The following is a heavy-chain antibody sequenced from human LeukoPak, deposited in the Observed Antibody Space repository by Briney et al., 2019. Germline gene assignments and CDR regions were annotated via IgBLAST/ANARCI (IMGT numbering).Heavy chain of an antibody. Sequence: GGSLRLSCAASGLTFTSHEMNWVRQAPGRGLEWISYISSSGSTIYYADSVNGRFTISRDNAKNSLYLQMNSLRAEDTAVYYCALLGGTATVVDCWGQGTLVTVSS. CDR2: ISSSGSTI. CDR1: GLTFTSHE. J-gene: IGHJ4*02. D-gene: IGHD4-11*01. CDR3: ALLGGTATVVDC. V-gene: IGHV3-48*03.